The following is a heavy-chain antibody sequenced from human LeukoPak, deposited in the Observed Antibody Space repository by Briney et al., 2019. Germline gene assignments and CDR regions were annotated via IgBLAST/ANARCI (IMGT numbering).Heavy chain of an antibody. CDR1: GFTFSSYA. V-gene: IGHV3-21*01. Sequence: GGSLRLSCAASGFTFSSYAMSWVRQAPGKGLEWVSSISSSSSYIYYADSVKGRFTISRDNAKNSLYLQMNSLRAEDTAVYYCARDHGGPECSGGSCYWADYGMDVWGQGTTVTVSS. J-gene: IGHJ6*02. CDR2: ISSSSSYI. D-gene: IGHD2-15*01. CDR3: ARDHGGPECSGGSCYWADYGMDV.